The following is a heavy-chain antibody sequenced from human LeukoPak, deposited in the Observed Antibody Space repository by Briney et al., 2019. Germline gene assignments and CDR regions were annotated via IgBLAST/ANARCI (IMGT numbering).Heavy chain of an antibody. J-gene: IGHJ4*02. D-gene: IGHD2-15*01. CDR1: GFTVSSNY. CDR2: IYSGGST. CDR3: AKGRYCSGGSCYPLDY. V-gene: IGHV3-53*04. Sequence: GGSLRLSCAASGFTVSSNYMSWVRQAPGKGLEWVSVIYSGGSTYYADSVKGRFTISGHNSKNTLYLQMNSLRAEDTAVYYCAKGRYCSGGSCYPLDYWGQGTLVTVSS.